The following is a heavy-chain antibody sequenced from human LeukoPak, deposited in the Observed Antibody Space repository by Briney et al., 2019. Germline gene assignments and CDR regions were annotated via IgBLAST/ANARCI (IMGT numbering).Heavy chain of an antibody. V-gene: IGHV4-38-2*02. J-gene: IGHJ4*02. CDR1: GYSISSGFY. D-gene: IGHD3-22*01. Sequence: SETLSLTCTVSGYSISSGFYWGWIRQPPGKGLEWIGSIYHSGSTYYNPSLKSRVTISVDTSKNQFSLKLSSVTAADTAVYYCARTQGNYDSSGYHYYFDYWGQGTLVTVSS. CDR3: ARTQGNYDSSGYHYYFDY. CDR2: IYHSGST.